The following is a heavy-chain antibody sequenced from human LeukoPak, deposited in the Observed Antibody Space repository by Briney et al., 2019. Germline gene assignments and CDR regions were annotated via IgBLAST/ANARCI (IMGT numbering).Heavy chain of an antibody. CDR1: GFTFSSYS. V-gene: IGHV3-21*01. J-gene: IGHJ5*02. D-gene: IGHD3-9*01. CDR3: AREPYYDILAGYYPPDP. Sequence: GGSLRLSCAASGFTFSSYSMNWVRQAPGKGLEWVSSISSSSSYIYYADSVKGRFTISRDNAKNSLYLQMNSLRAEDTAVYYCAREPYYDILAGYYPPDPWGQGTLVTVSS. CDR2: ISSSSSYI.